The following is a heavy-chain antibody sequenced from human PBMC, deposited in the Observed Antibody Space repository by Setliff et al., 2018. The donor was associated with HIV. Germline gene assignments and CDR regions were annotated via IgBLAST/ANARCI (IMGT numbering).Heavy chain of an antibody. Sequence: ASVKVSCKASGYTFTGYYMHWVRQAPGQGLEWMGRINPNSGGTNYAQKLQGRVTMTTDTSTSTAYMELRSLRSDDTAVYYCARDIVVVVAAPDAFDIWGQGTMGTVSS. CDR2: INPNSGGT. V-gene: IGHV1-2*06. CDR3: ARDIVVVVAAPDAFDI. J-gene: IGHJ3*02. CDR1: GYTFTGYY. D-gene: IGHD2-15*01.